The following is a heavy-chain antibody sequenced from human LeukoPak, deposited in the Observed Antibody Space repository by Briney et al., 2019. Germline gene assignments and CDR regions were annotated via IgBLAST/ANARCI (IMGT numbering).Heavy chain of an antibody. D-gene: IGHD1-14*01. V-gene: IGHV3-30*18. Sequence: GRSLRLSCAASGFTFSSYGMHWVRQAPGKGLEWVAVISYDGSNKYYADSVKGRFTISRDNSKNTLYLQMNSLRAEDTAVYYCAKDREPHWGQGTLVTVSS. J-gene: IGHJ4*02. CDR2: ISYDGSNK. CDR1: GFTFSSYG. CDR3: AKDREPH.